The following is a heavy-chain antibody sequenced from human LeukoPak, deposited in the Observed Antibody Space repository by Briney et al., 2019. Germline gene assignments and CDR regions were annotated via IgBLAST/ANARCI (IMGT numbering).Heavy chain of an antibody. V-gene: IGHV3-30*18. Sequence: GGSLRLSCAASGFTFSSYGMHWVRQAPGKGLEWVAVISYDGSNKYYADSVKGRFTISRDNSKNTLYRQMNSLRAEDTAVYYCAKDYMAYCSGGSCYYSVDYWGQGTLVTVSS. D-gene: IGHD2-15*01. CDR1: GFTFSSYG. CDR3: AKDYMAYCSGGSCYYSVDY. CDR2: ISYDGSNK. J-gene: IGHJ4*02.